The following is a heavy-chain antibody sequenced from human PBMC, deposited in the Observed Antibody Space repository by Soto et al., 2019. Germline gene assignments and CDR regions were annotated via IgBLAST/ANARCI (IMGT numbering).Heavy chain of an antibody. J-gene: IGHJ6*03. CDR3: ARDGEYYDLRSGPDGFYYYMDV. CDR2: LIPILGIA. D-gene: IGHD3-3*01. Sequence: QVQLVQSGAEVTKPGSSVKVSCKASGGTFSRYTISWVRQAPGQGREWMGRLIPILGIANYAQKFQGRVTITADKPTSRAYLEQSRLRSEDTAVYYCARDGEYYDLRSGPDGFYYYMDVRGKGTTVTV. V-gene: IGHV1-69*08. CDR1: GGTFSRYT.